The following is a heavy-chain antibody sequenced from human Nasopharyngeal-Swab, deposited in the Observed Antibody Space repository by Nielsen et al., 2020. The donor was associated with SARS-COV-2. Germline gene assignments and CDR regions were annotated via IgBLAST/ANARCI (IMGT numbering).Heavy chain of an antibody. Sequence: GESLKISCVVSGFTFSRYWMHWVRQAPGKGLEWVSSISSSSSYIYYADSVKGRFTISRDNAKNSLYLQMNSLRAEDTAVYYCARDTAWDYGSGSYYNDYYYGMDVWGQGTTVTVSS. CDR3: ARDTAWDYGSGSYYNDYYYGMDV. V-gene: IGHV3-21*01. CDR2: ISSSSSYI. CDR1: GFTFSRYW. J-gene: IGHJ6*02. D-gene: IGHD3-10*01.